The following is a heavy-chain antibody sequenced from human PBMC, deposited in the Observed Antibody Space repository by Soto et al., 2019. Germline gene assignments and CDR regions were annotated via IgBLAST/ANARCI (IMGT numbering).Heavy chain of an antibody. Sequence: GGSLRLSCAASGFTFSSYGMHWVRQAPGKGLEWVAVIWYDGSNKYYADSVKGRFTISRDNSKNTLYLQMNSLRAEDTAVYYCARESLVKQQLVLSKNHYYYGMDVWGQGTTVTVSS. D-gene: IGHD6-13*01. CDR2: IWYDGSNK. CDR1: GFTFSSYG. V-gene: IGHV3-33*01. J-gene: IGHJ6*02. CDR3: ARESLVKQQLVLSKNHYYYGMDV.